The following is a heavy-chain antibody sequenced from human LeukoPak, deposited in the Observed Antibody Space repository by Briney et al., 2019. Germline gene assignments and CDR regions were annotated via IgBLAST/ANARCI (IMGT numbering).Heavy chain of an antibody. J-gene: IGHJ4*02. D-gene: IGHD3-10*01. CDR3: TGYYGMIDY. Sequence: SETLSLTCTVSGGSISSGGYYWSWLRQHPGTGLEWIGYIYYSGSTYYNPSLKSRVTISVDTSKNQFSLKLSSVTAADTAVYYCTGYYGMIDYWGQGTLVTVSS. CDR2: IYYSGST. CDR1: GGSISSGGYY. V-gene: IGHV4-31*03.